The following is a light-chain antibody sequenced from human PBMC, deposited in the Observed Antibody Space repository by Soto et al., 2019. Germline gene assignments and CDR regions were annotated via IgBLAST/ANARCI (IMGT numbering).Light chain of an antibody. V-gene: IGLV1-40*01. CDR3: QSCDCRLSGYV. J-gene: IGLJ1*01. CDR1: SSNIGAGYD. Sequence: QAVVTQPPSVSGAPGQRVTISCTGSSSNIGAGYDVHWYQQLPGTAPKLLIYGYNDRPSGVPDRFSGSKSGTSASLGITGLEAEDEADYYCQSCDCRLSGYVFGPGTKVTVL. CDR2: GYN.